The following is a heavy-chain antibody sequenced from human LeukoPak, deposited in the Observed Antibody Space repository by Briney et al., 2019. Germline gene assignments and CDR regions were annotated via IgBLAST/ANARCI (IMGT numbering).Heavy chain of an antibody. V-gene: IGHV1-8*02. J-gene: IGHJ4*02. CDR2: MYPNSGNT. CDR3: ARTIAVAEMTN. Sequence: ASVKVSCKAPGYTFTSYDINWVRQATGQGLEWMGWMYPNSGNTGYAQKFQGRVTITRNTSISTAYMELSSLRSEDTAVYYCARTIAVAEMTNWGQGTLVTVSS. D-gene: IGHD6-19*01. CDR1: GYTFTSYD.